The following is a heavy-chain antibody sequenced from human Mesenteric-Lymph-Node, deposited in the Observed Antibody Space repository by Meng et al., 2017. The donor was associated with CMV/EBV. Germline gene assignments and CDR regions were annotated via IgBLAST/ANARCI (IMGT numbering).Heavy chain of an antibody. V-gene: IGHV2-26*01. J-gene: IGHJ6*02. CDR3: ARISRRFLEWLLPSVDYYGMDV. Sequence: SGPTLVKPPETLTLTCTVSGFSLSNARMGVSWIRQPPGKALEWLAHIFSNDEKSYSTSLKSRLTISKDTSKSQVVLTMTNMDPVDTATYYCARISRRFLEWLLPSVDYYGMDVWGQGTTVTVSS. CDR1: GFSLSNARMG. CDR2: IFSNDEK. D-gene: IGHD3-3*01.